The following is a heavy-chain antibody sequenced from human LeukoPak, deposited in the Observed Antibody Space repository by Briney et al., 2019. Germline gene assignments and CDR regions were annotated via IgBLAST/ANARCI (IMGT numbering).Heavy chain of an antibody. CDR1: GGSISSGDYY. CDR2: IYYSGST. CDR3: ARGFYKTAARDGYNFLNWGSNYYYGMDV. D-gene: IGHD5-24*01. J-gene: IGHJ6*02. V-gene: IGHV4-30-4*01. Sequence: SQTLSLTCPVSGGSISSGDYYWSWIRHPPGKGLEWIGYIYYSGSTYYNPSLKSRVTITVDTSKNQFSLKLSSVTAADTAVYYCARGFYKTAARDGYNFLNWGSNYYYGMDVWGQGTTVTVSS.